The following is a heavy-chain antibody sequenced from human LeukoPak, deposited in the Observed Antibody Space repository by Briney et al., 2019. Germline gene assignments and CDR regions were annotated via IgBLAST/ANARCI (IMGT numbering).Heavy chain of an antibody. CDR3: ARGNYYYYYMDV. CDR1: GFTFSSYG. V-gene: IGHV3-30*02. CDR2: IRYDGSNK. Sequence: GGSLRLSCAASGFTFSSYGMHWVRQAPGKGLEWVAFIRYDGSNKYYADSVKGRFTISRDNSKNTLYLQMNSLRAEDTAVYYCARGNYYYYYMDVWGKGTTVTVSS. J-gene: IGHJ6*03.